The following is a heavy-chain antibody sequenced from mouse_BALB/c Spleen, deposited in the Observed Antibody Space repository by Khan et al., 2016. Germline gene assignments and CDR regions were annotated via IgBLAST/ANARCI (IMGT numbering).Heavy chain of an antibody. V-gene: IGHV3-2*02. Sequence: EVQLQESGPGLVKPSQSLSLTCTVTGYSITSDYAWNWIRQFPGNRLEWMGYLGYSGITSYNPSLKSRISITRDTSKIQFFLQLNSVTTEDTGTYYCALLRDYWGQGTTLTVSS. CDR3: ALLRDY. CDR1: GYSITSDYA. CDR2: LGYSGIT. J-gene: IGHJ2*01. D-gene: IGHD1-1*01.